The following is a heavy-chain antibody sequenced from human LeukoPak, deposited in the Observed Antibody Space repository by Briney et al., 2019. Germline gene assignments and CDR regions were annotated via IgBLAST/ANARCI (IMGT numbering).Heavy chain of an antibody. CDR3: ARAGIPGLLVISPYYYMDV. D-gene: IGHD3-10*01. Sequence: ASVKVSCKVSGYTLTELSMHWVRQAPGKGLEWMGGFDPEDGETIYAQKFQGRVTITRNTSISTAYMELSSLRSEDTAVYYCARAGIPGLLVISPYYYMDVWGKGTTVTVSS. CDR1: GYTLTELS. V-gene: IGHV1-24*01. CDR2: FDPEDGET. J-gene: IGHJ6*03.